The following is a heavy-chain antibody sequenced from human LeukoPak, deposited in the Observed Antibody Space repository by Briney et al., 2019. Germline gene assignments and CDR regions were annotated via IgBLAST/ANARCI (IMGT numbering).Heavy chain of an antibody. Sequence: SETLSLTCAVYGGSFSGYYWSWIRQPPGKGLEWIGEINHSGSTNYNPSLKSRVTISVDTSKNQFSLKLSSVTAADTAVYYCARALGWYYYDSSGPFDYWGQGTLVTVSS. CDR3: ARALGWYYYDSSGPFDY. J-gene: IGHJ4*02. CDR2: INHSGST. V-gene: IGHV4-34*01. CDR1: GGSFSGYY. D-gene: IGHD3-22*01.